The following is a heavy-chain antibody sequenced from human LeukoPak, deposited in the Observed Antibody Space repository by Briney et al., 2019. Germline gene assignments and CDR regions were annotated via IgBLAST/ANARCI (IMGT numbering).Heavy chain of an antibody. J-gene: IGHJ4*02. D-gene: IGHD5-12*01. Sequence: ASVKVSCKASGYTFTSYAMHWVRQAPGQRLEWMGWINAGNGNTKYSQKFQGRVTMTRDTSISTAYMELSRLRSDDTAVYYCARGPIVATIWGVKDFDYWGQGTLVTVSS. CDR3: ARGPIVATIWGVKDFDY. V-gene: IGHV1-3*01. CDR2: INAGNGNT. CDR1: GYTFTSYA.